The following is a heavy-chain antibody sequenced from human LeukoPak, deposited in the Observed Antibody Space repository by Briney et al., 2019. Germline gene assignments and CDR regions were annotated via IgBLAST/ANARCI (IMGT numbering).Heavy chain of an antibody. CDR2: INPNSGDT. D-gene: IGHD3-10*01. CDR3: AREPVYYGSGSYYNGAFDY. V-gene: IGHV1-2*02. Sequence: ASVKVSCKASEYTFTDYYMHWVRQAPGQGLEWMGWINPNSGDTNYAQRLQGRVTMTTDTSTTTAYMELRSLTSDDTAVYYCAREPVYYGSGSYYNGAFDYWREGTLVTVSS. CDR1: EYTFTDYY. J-gene: IGHJ4*02.